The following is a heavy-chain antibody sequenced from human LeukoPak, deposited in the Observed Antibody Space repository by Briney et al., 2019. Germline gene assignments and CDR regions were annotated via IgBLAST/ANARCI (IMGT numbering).Heavy chain of an antibody. V-gene: IGHV4-59*08. CDR3: AAGDCSSTSCFHYYYYYMDV. J-gene: IGHJ6*03. Sequence: PSETLSLTCTVSGGSISSYYWSWIRQPPGKGLEWIGYIYHSGSTNYNPSLKSRVTISVDTSKNQFSLKLSSVTAADTAVYYCAAGDCSSTSCFHYYYYYMDVWGKGTTVTVSS. CDR2: IYHSGST. CDR1: GGSISSYY. D-gene: IGHD2-2*01.